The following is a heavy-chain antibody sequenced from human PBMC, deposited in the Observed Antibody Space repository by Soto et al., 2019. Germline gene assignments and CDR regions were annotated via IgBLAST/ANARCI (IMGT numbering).Heavy chain of an antibody. CDR2: ISAYNGNT. V-gene: IGHV1-18*01. CDR3: ALPRGAYDNSGYSPEDAFDI. CDR1: GYTFTSYG. Sequence: QVQLVQSGAEVKKPGASVKVSCKASGYTFTSYGISWVRQAPGQGLEWMGWISAYNGNTNYAQKLQGRVTMTTDTSTSTAYMELRSLRFDDTVVYYCALPRGAYDNSGYSPEDAFDIWGQGTTVTVSS. D-gene: IGHD3-22*01. J-gene: IGHJ3*02.